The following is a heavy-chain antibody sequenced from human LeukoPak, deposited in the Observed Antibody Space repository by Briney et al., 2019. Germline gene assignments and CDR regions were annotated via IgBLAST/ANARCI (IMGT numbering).Heavy chain of an antibody. J-gene: IGHJ4*02. CDR3: VRGDTRDY. D-gene: IGHD2-2*01. V-gene: IGHV3-21*01. Sequence: GGSLRLSCVASGFTFETSTMYWVRQAPGKGLEWISSIGATGRDTYYAGSVRGRFTISRDNAKNSLFLQMNSLRIEDTAVYYCVRGDTRDYWGQGTRLTVSS. CDR2: IGATGRDT. CDR1: GFTFETST.